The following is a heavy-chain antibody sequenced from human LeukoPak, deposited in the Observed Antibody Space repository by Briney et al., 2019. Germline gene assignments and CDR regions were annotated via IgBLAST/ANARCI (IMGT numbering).Heavy chain of an antibody. V-gene: IGHV4-39*07. CDR3: ARDRGGSYPHSDYFDY. CDR1: GGSISSSSYY. Sequence: SETLSLTCTVSGGSISSSSYYWGWIRQPPGKGLEWIGTIYSSGSTYYNPSLKSRVTISVDTSKNQFSLKLSSVTAADTAVYYCARDRGGSYPHSDYFDYWGQGTLVTVSS. CDR2: IYSSGST. D-gene: IGHD1-26*01. J-gene: IGHJ4*02.